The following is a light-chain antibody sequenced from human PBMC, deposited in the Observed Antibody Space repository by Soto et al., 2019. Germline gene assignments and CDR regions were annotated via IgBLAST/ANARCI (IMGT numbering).Light chain of an antibody. J-gene: IGKJ5*01. Sequence: IVLTQSPATLSLSTGEGATLSCRASQSVSSSYLAWYQQKPGQAPRLLIYGASSRATGIPDRFSGSGYGTDFTLTISRLEPEDFAVYYCQQYGSSITFGQGTRLEIK. CDR2: GAS. V-gene: IGKV3-20*01. CDR3: QQYGSSIT. CDR1: QSVSSSY.